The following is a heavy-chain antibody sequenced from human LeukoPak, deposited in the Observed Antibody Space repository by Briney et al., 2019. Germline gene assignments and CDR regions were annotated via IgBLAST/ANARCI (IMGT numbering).Heavy chain of an antibody. CDR2: IYYSGST. J-gene: IGHJ5*02. D-gene: IGHD4-17*01. V-gene: IGHV4-59*11. Sequence: PSETLSLTCSVSGGSISSHYWSWIRQPPGKGLEWIGYIYYSGSTKYNPSLKSRATISVDTSKNQFSLKLSSVTAADTAVYYCARGGTTVTPGLLWFDPWGQGTLVTVSS. CDR1: GGSISSHY. CDR3: ARGGTTVTPGLLWFDP.